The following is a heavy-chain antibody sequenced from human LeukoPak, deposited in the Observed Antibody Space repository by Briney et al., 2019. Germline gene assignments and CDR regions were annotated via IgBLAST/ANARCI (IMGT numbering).Heavy chain of an antibody. D-gene: IGHD2-15*01. CDR1: GFTFSSYS. CDR2: ISGSSSYI. V-gene: IGHV3-21*04. J-gene: IGHJ6*03. CDR3: TKNGDRGAYCSGGTCYPYYYYYMDV. Sequence: GGSLRLSCAASGFTFSSYSMNWVRQAPGKGLEWVSSISGSSSYIYYADSVRGRFTISRDNSRNTLYLQMNSLRAEDTVIYYCTKNGDRGAYCSGGTCYPYYYYYMDVWGKGTTVTISS.